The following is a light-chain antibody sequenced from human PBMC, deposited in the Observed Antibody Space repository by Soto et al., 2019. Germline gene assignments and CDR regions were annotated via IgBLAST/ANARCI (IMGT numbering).Light chain of an antibody. CDR1: NSNIGSNT. V-gene: IGLV1-44*01. CDR3: AAWDDSLYTPI. Sequence: QSVLTQPPSASGTPGQRVTISCSGSNSNIGSNTVNWYQQLPGTAPKLLIYYDNLRPSGVPDRISGSKSGTSASLAISGLQSDDEADYYCAAWDDSLYTPIIGGGTKLTV. CDR2: YDN. J-gene: IGLJ2*01.